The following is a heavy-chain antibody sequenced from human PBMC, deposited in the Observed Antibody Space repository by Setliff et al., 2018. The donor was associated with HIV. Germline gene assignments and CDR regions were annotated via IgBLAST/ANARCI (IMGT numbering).Heavy chain of an antibody. Sequence: SETLSLTCTVSGGSISSSSYYWGWIRQPPGKGLEWNGSIYYSGSTYYNPSLKSRVTISVDTSKNQFSLKLSSVTAADTAVYYCARQSVRHDAFDIWGQGTMVTVSS. CDR2: IYYSGST. D-gene: IGHD4-17*01. J-gene: IGHJ3*02. CDR3: ARQSVRHDAFDI. V-gene: IGHV4-39*01. CDR1: GGSISSSSYY.